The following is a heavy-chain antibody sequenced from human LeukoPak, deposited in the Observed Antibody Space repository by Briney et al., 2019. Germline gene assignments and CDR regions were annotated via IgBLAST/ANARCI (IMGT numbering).Heavy chain of an antibody. CDR2: INQSGST. D-gene: IGHD3-22*01. J-gene: IGHJ4*02. Sequence: SETLSLTCAVYGGSFSGYYWRWIRQPPGKGLEWIGEINQSGSTNYNPSLKRRVTISVDTSKNQVVLKLSSVHAADTAVYYCARGLTYYYDSSGYYSSYYFDYWGQGTLVTVSS. CDR1: GGSFSGYY. CDR3: ARGLTYYYDSSGYYSSYYFDY. V-gene: IGHV4-34*01.